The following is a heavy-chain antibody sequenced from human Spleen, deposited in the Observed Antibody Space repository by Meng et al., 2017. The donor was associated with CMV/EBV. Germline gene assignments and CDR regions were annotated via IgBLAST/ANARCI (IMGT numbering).Heavy chain of an antibody. Sequence: GGSLRLSCTAFGFTFTNYAIHWVRQAPAKGLEWVAVISYDGSNKYYADFVKGRFTISTDNSENTLHLVMTSLRTEDTATYYCARGRYGSELFWGRGTLVTVSS. J-gene: IGHJ4*02. CDR3: ARGRYGSELF. CDR1: GFTFTNYA. D-gene: IGHD3-10*01. CDR2: ISYDGSNK. V-gene: IGHV3-30*14.